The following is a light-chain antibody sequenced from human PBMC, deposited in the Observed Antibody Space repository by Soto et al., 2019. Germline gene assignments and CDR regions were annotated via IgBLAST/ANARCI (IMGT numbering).Light chain of an antibody. J-gene: IGLJ3*02. CDR3: GPGESSLGGYGV. CDR2: MNN. Sequence: QSVLTQPPSASGTPGQTVSISCSGSSSNVGTKFVYWYQQVPGTAPKLLIYMNNQRPSGVPDRFSGSKSGASAALAISGLRSEEEADEYCGPGESSLGGYGVFGGGTKLTVL. CDR1: SSNVGTKF. V-gene: IGLV1-47*01.